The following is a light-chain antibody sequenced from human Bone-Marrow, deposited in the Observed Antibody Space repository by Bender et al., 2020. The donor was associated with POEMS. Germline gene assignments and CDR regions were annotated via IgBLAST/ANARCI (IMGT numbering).Light chain of an antibody. CDR1: SSDVGGNKF. CDR2: DVA. V-gene: IGLV2-14*01. CDR3: SSYTSSSPL. Sequence: QSALTQPASVSGSPGQSITISCTGTSSDVGGNKFVSWYQQRPGKAPKLMIYDVANRPSGVSDRFSGSKSGNTASLTISGLQAEDEADYYCSSYTSSSPLFGGGTKLTVL. J-gene: IGLJ3*02.